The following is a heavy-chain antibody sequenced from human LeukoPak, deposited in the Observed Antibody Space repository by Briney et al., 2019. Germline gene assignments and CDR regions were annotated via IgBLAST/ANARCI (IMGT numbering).Heavy chain of an antibody. J-gene: IGHJ6*03. CDR1: GGSISSYY. V-gene: IGHV4-59*08. Sequence: SETLSLTCTVSGGSISSYYWSWIRQPPGKGLEWIGYIYYSGGTNYNPSLKSRVTISVDTSKNQFSLKLSSVTAADTAVYYCARLLAGYYMDVWGKGTTVTVSS. CDR3: ARLLAGYYMDV. CDR2: IYYSGGT.